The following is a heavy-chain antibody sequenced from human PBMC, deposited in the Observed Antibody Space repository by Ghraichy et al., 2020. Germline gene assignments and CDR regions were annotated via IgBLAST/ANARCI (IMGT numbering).Heavy chain of an antibody. CDR1: GGSISSYY. V-gene: IGHV4-59*01. CDR2: IYYSGST. J-gene: IGHJ6*02. Sequence: SETLSLTCTVSGGSISSYYWSWIRQPPGKGLEWIGYIYYSGSTNYNPSLKSRVTISVDTSKNQFSLKLSSVTAADTAVYYCARTWAAPPNYYYYGMDVWGRGTTVTVSS. CDR3: ARTWAAPPNYYYYGMDV. D-gene: IGHD2-15*01.